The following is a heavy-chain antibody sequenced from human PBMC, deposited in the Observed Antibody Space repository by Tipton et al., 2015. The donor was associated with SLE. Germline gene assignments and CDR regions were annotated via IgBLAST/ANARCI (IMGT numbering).Heavy chain of an antibody. Sequence: GSLRLSCAASGFTFSSYSMNWVRQAPGKGLEWVSSISSSSSYIYYADSVKGRFTISRDNAKNSLYLQMNSLRAEDTAVYYCARDRHPMGDFDYWGQGTLVTVSS. J-gene: IGHJ4*02. CDR2: ISSSSSYI. V-gene: IGHV3-21*01. CDR3: ARDRHPMGDFDY. D-gene: IGHD1-26*01. CDR1: GFTFSSYS.